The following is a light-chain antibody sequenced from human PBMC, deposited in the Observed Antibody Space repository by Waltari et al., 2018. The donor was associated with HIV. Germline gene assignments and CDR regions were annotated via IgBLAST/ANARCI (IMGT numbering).Light chain of an antibody. J-gene: IGLJ2*01. CDR2: NTD. CDR1: LGSVSTGYY. V-gene: IGLV8-61*01. CDR3: VLFVRSRRV. Sequence: QTVVIQEPSLSVSPGKTITLTCGVNLGSVSTGYYPSWYQLTPGQAPRSLLSNTDVRSSGVPDRFSGSIVGNKAALTITGAQPDDDSVYYCVLFVRSRRVFGGGTKLTVL.